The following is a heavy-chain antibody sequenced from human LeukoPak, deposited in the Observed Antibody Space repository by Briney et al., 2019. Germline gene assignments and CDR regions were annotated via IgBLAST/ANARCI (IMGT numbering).Heavy chain of an antibody. Sequence: SVKVSCKASGGTFSSNAINWVRQAPGQGFEWMGGIIPIPGTTNFAQKFQGRVTITTDESRSTTYMGLSSLTSEDTAVYYCARDRCSSSICYLFDYWGQGTLVTVSS. V-gene: IGHV1-69*05. D-gene: IGHD2-2*01. CDR1: GGTFSSNA. CDR3: ARDRCSSSICYLFDY. CDR2: IIPIPGTT. J-gene: IGHJ4*02.